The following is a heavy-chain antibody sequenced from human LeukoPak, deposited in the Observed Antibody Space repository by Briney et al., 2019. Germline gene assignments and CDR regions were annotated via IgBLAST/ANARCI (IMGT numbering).Heavy chain of an antibody. CDR1: GGSISSSNW. Sequence: PSGTLSLTCAVSGGSISSSNWWSWVRQPPGKGLEWIGEVYHSGSTNYNPSLKSRVTISVDKSKNQFSLKLSSVTAADTAVYYCARVRYGDYVGSGYWGQGTLVTVSS. CDR2: VYHSGST. D-gene: IGHD4-17*01. V-gene: IGHV4-4*02. J-gene: IGHJ4*02. CDR3: ARVRYGDYVGSGY.